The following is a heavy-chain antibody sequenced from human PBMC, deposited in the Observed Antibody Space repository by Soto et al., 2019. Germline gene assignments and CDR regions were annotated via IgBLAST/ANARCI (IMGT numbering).Heavy chain of an antibody. CDR2: IKQDGSEK. V-gene: IGHV3-7*01. Sequence: GWSLRLSCASSVFTFISYWMSWVRQAPGKGLEWVANIKQDGSEKYYVDSVKGRFTISRDNAKNSLYLQMNSLRAEDTAVYYCARRGFWSGYFSYYYYGMDVWGQGTTVTVSS. CDR3: ARRGFWSGYFSYYYYGMDV. D-gene: IGHD3-3*01. CDR1: VFTFISYW. J-gene: IGHJ6*02.